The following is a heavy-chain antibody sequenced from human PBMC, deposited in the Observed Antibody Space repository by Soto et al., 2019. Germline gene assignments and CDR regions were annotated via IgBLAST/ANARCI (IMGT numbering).Heavy chain of an antibody. CDR2: IKQDGSEK. CDR3: ARVYPGSGWPYHYYGMDV. V-gene: IGHV3-7*01. J-gene: IGHJ6*02. Sequence: VSLRLSCVASGFTFSSYWMSWVRQAPGKGLEWVANIKQDGSEKYYVDSVKDRFTISRDNAKNSLYLQMNSLRAEDSAVYYCARVYPGSGWPYHYYGMDVWGQGTTGTVSS. D-gene: IGHD6-19*01. CDR1: GFTFSSYW.